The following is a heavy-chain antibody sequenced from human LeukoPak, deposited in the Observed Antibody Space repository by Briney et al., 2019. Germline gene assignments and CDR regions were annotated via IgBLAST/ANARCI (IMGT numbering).Heavy chain of an antibody. D-gene: IGHD3-10*01. Sequence: GGSLRLSCAASGFTFSSYAMSWVRQAPGKGLEWVSVIYSGGSTYYADSVKGRFTISRDNSKNTLYLQMNSLRAEDTAVYYCARETYGSGSYFYYYYGMDVWGQGTTVTVSS. CDR2: IYSGGST. J-gene: IGHJ6*02. V-gene: IGHV3-53*01. CDR1: GFTFSSYA. CDR3: ARETYGSGSYFYYYYGMDV.